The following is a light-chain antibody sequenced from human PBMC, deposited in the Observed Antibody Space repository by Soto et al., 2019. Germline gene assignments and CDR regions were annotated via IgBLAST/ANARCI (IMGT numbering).Light chain of an antibody. J-gene: IGLJ3*02. CDR2: TNT. Sequence: QSVLTQPPSVSGAPGQRVTISCTGSTSNIGTGYDVHWYQHVPGTAPKLLIYTNTNRPSGVPGRFSGSKSGISASLAITGLQAEDEGFYYCQSYDSALSGSAVFGGGTKLTVL. V-gene: IGLV1-40*01. CDR1: TSNIGTGYD. CDR3: QSYDSALSGSAV.